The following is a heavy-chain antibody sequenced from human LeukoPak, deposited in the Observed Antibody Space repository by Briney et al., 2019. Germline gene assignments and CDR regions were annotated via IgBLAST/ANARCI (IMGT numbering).Heavy chain of an antibody. CDR2: MNPNSGNT. Sequence: ASVKVSSTAAGYTCTTYDINCGRHAPGQGLEWRGWMNPNSGNTGYSQKFQGRVTLSRNTSISTAYMELSSLRSEDTAVYYCAKTGDYDFWSGYLNDAFDIWGQGTMVTVSS. V-gene: IGHV1-8*01. J-gene: IGHJ3*02. D-gene: IGHD3-3*01. CDR1: GYTCTTYD. CDR3: AKTGDYDFWSGYLNDAFDI.